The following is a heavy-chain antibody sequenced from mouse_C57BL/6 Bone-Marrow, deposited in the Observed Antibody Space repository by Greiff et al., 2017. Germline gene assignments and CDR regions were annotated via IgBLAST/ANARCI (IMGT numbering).Heavy chain of an antibody. Sequence: QVQLQQPGAELVKPGASVKLSCKASGYTFTSYWMQWVKQRPGQGLEWIGEIDPSDSYTNYNQKFKGKATLTVDTSSSTAYMQLSSLTSEDSAVYDCASYDGSSYWYFDVWGTGTTVTVSS. V-gene: IGHV1-50*01. CDR2: IDPSDSYT. D-gene: IGHD1-1*01. CDR1: GYTFTSYW. CDR3: ASYDGSSYWYFDV. J-gene: IGHJ1*03.